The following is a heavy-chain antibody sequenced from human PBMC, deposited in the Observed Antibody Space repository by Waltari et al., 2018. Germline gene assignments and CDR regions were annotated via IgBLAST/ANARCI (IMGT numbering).Heavy chain of an antibody. CDR1: GFTLSSYE. D-gene: IGHD4-17*01. Sequence: EVQLVESGGGLVQPGGSLRLSGAASGFTLSSYEMNWVRQAPGKGLEWVSYISSSGSTIYYADSVKGRFTISRDNAKNSLYLQMNSLRAEDTAVYYCARDGDYRGFDYWGQGTLVTVSS. J-gene: IGHJ4*02. V-gene: IGHV3-48*03. CDR2: ISSSGSTI. CDR3: ARDGDYRGFDY.